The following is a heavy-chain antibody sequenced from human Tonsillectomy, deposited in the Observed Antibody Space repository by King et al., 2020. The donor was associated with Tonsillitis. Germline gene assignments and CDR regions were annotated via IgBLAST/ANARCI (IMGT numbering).Heavy chain of an antibody. CDR2: IYYSGST. V-gene: IGHV4-59*01. CDR3: AREEYYYNYMDV. J-gene: IGHJ6*03. Sequence: QVQLQESGPGLVKPSETLSLTCTVSGGSISSYYWSWIRQPPGKGLEWIGYIYYSGSTNYNPSLKRRVTISVDTSTNPFSLKLSPVTAADTAVYYCAREEYYYNYMDVWGKGTTVTVSS. CDR1: GGSISSYY.